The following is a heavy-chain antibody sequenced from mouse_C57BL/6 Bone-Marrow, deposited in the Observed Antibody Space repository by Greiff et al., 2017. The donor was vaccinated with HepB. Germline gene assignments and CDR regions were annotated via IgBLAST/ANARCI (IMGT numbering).Heavy chain of an antibody. V-gene: IGHV1-81*01. CDR3: AREYYGSSYVAWFAY. D-gene: IGHD1-1*01. Sequence: LVESGAELARPGASVKLSCKASGYTFTSYGISWVKQRTGQGLEWIGEIYPRSGNTYYNEKFKGKATLTADKSSSTAYMELRSLTSEDSAVYFCAREYYGSSYVAWFAYWGQGTLVTVSA. CDR1: GYTFTSYG. CDR2: IYPRSGNT. J-gene: IGHJ3*01.